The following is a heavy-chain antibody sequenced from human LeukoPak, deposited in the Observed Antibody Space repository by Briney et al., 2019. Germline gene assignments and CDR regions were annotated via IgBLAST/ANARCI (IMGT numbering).Heavy chain of an antibody. Sequence: ASVKVSCKSSGYTFTGYYMRWVRQAPGQGLEWMGWINPNSGDTNYAQKFQGRVTMTRDTSISTAYMELSRLRPDDTAVYYCARDYSNYEGGFDPWGQGTLVTVSS. CDR2: INPNSGDT. D-gene: IGHD4-11*01. J-gene: IGHJ5*02. CDR3: ARDYSNYEGGFDP. V-gene: IGHV1-2*02. CDR1: GYTFTGYY.